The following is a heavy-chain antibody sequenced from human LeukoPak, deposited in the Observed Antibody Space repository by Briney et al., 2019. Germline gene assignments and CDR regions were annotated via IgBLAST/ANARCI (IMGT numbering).Heavy chain of an antibody. CDR1: GFTFRSYT. V-gene: IGHV3-48*04. CDR2: ISGSGSTK. Sequence: PGGSLRLSCTASGFTFRSYTMNWVRQAPGKGLEWVSYISGSGSTKYYADSVKGRFTISRDNAKNSLYLQMNSLRTEDTAVYYCARRGTHYGMDVWGQGTTVTVSS. J-gene: IGHJ6*02. CDR3: ARRGTHYGMDV. D-gene: IGHD2-15*01.